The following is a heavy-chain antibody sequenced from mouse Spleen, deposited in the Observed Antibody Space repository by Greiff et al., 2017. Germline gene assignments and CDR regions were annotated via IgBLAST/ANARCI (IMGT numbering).Heavy chain of an antibody. J-gene: IGHJ3*01. CDR1: GYTFTSYW. V-gene: IGHV1-50*01. Sequence: VKLVESGAELVKPGASVKLSCKASGYTFTSYWMQWVKQRPGQGLEWIGEIDPSDSYTNYNQKFKGKATLTVDTSSSTAYMQLSSLTSEDSAVYYCARAFAYWGQGTLVTVSA. CDR2: IDPSDSYT. CDR3: ARAFAY.